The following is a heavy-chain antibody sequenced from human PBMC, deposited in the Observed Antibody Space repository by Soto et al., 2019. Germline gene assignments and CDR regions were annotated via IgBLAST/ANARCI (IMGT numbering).Heavy chain of an antibody. V-gene: IGHV1-24*01. CDR3: ATLSNDFWSGPNNWFDP. J-gene: IGHJ5*02. D-gene: IGHD3-3*01. CDR1: GYTLTELS. Sequence: ASVKASCKVSGYTLTELSMHWVRQAPGKGLEWMGGFDPEDGETIYAQKFQGRVTMTEDTSTDTAYMELSSLRSEDTAVYYCATLSNDFWSGPNNWFDPWGQGTLVTVSS. CDR2: FDPEDGET.